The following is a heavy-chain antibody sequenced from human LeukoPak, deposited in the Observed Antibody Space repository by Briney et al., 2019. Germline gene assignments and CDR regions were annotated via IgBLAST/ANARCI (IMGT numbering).Heavy chain of an antibody. CDR3: ARGERSGSYYLRFDP. Sequence: PSETLSLTCAVYGGSFSGYYWSWIRQPPGKGLEWIGEINHSGSTNYNPSLKSRVTISVDTSKNQFSLKLSSVTAADTAVYYCARGERSGSYYLRFDPWGQGTLVTVSS. CDR2: INHSGST. V-gene: IGHV4-34*01. J-gene: IGHJ5*02. CDR1: GGSFSGYY. D-gene: IGHD3-10*01.